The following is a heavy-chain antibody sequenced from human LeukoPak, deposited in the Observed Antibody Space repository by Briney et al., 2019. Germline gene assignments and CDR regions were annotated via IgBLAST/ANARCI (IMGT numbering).Heavy chain of an antibody. V-gene: IGHV7-4-1*02. Sequence: ASVKVSCKASGYTFTSYAMHWVRQAPGQGLEWIGWINTNTGNPTYAQDFKGRFVFSLDTSVSTAYLQISSLKAEDTAVYYCAREGTYYYDSSGYYPFDYWGQGTLVTVSS. CDR3: AREGTYYYDSSGYYPFDY. J-gene: IGHJ4*02. CDR1: GYTFTSYA. CDR2: INTNTGNP. D-gene: IGHD3-22*01.